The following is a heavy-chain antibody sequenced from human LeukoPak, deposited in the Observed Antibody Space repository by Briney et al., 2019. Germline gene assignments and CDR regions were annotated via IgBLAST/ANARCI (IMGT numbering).Heavy chain of an antibody. Sequence: SETLSLTCTVSGGSVSSYYWSWIRQPPGKGLEWIGYIYYSGSTNYNPSLKSRVTISVDTSKNQSSLELSSVTAADTAVYYCARSYTPMVLDYWGQGTLVTVSS. J-gene: IGHJ4*02. D-gene: IGHD5-18*01. CDR1: GGSVSSYY. CDR3: ARSYTPMVLDY. CDR2: IYYSGST. V-gene: IGHV4-59*02.